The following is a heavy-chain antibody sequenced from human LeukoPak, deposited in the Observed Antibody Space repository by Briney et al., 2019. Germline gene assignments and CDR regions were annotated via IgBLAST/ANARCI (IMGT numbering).Heavy chain of an antibody. Sequence: QPGGSLRLSCAASGFTFSSYWMHWVRQAPGKGLVCVSCINTDGGSTSYADSVKGRFTISRDNAKNTLYLQMNSLRAEDTAVYYCARVRTDGSGYYYEGYDYWGQGTLVTVSS. CDR2: INTDGGST. CDR3: ARVRTDGSGYYYEGYDY. J-gene: IGHJ4*02. V-gene: IGHV3-74*01. CDR1: GFTFSSYW. D-gene: IGHD3-22*01.